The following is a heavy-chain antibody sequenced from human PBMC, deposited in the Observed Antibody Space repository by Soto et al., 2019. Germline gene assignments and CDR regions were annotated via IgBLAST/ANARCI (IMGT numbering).Heavy chain of an antibody. CDR1: GFTFSSYG. J-gene: IGHJ6*02. Sequence: PGGSLRLSCAASGFTFSSYGMHWVRQAPGKGLEWVAVISYDGSNKYYADSVKGRFTISRDNSKNTLYLQMNSLRAEDTAVYYCAKELMVYATRGMSGMDVWGQGTTVTVSS. CDR2: ISYDGSNK. D-gene: IGHD2-8*01. V-gene: IGHV3-30*18. CDR3: AKELMVYATRGMSGMDV.